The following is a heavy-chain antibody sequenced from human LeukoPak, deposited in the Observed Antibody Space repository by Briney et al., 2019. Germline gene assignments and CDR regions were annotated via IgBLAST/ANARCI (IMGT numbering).Heavy chain of an antibody. V-gene: IGHV3-48*03. CDR1: GFTFSSYE. J-gene: IGHJ4*02. CDR2: ISSSGSTI. D-gene: IGHD5-12*01. CDR3: AQDRAWIEFYF. Sequence: GGSLRLSCAASGFTFSSYEMNWVRQAPGKGLEWVSYISSSGSTIYYADSVKGRFTISRDNSKNTMYLQMNSLRAEDTAVYYCAQDRAWIEFYFWGQGTLVTVSS.